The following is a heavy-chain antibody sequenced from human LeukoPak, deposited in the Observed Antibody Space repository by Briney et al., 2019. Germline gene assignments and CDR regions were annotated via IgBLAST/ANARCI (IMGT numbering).Heavy chain of an antibody. Sequence: GGSLRLSCAASGFTFSSYAMHWVRQAPGKGLEWVAVISYDGSNKYYADSVKGRFTISRDNSKNTLYLQMNSLRAEDTAVYYCAREDGYSGSYPFDYWGQGTLVTVSS. CDR2: ISYDGSNK. CDR1: GFTFSSYA. D-gene: IGHD1-26*01. J-gene: IGHJ4*02. CDR3: AREDGYSGSYPFDY. V-gene: IGHV3-30*14.